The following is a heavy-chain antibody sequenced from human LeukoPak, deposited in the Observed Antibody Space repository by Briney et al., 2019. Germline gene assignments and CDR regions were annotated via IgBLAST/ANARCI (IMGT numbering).Heavy chain of an antibody. CDR1: GGSFSGYY. D-gene: IGHD4-17*01. CDR2: INHSGST. J-gene: IGHJ4*02. Sequence: SETLSLTCAVYGGSFSGYYWSWIRQPPGKGLEWIGKINHSGSTNYNPSLKSRVTISVDTSKNQFSLKLSSVTAADTAVYYCAILNDYGDYFDYWGQGTLVTVSS. CDR3: AILNDYGDYFDY. V-gene: IGHV4-34*01.